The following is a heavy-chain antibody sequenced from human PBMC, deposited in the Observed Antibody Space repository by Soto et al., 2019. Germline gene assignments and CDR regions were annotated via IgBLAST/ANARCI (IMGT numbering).Heavy chain of an antibody. CDR3: ARDLGQHLYCSGGSCYLLPYYYYYGMDV. Sequence: GGSLRLSCAASGFTFSSYSMNWVRQAPGKGLEWVSYISSSSSTIYYADSVKGRFTISRDNAKNSLYLQMNSLRDEDTAVYYCARDLGQHLYCSGGSCYLLPYYYYYGMDVWGQGTTVTVSS. V-gene: IGHV3-48*02. CDR2: ISSSSSTI. D-gene: IGHD2-15*01. J-gene: IGHJ6*02. CDR1: GFTFSSYS.